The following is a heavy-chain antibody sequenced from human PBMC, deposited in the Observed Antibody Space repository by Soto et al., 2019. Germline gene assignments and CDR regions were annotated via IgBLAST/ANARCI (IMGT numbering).Heavy chain of an antibody. Sequence: PGGSLRLSCAVSGFPFSSYSMSWVRQAPGKGLEWVSSISTGGNVIYYADPVKGRFTISRDNSKDTMSLQMNSLSAEDTAVYYCAKGALSTCIDYWGRGTLVTVSS. CDR1: GFPFSSYS. CDR3: AKGALSTCIDY. J-gene: IGHJ4*02. V-gene: IGHV3-23*01. CDR2: ISTGGNVI. D-gene: IGHD1-26*01.